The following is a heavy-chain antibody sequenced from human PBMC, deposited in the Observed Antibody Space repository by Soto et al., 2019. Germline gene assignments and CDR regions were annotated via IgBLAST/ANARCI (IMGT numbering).Heavy chain of an antibody. V-gene: IGHV1-18*01. Sequence: ASVKVSCKASGYTFTSSGISWVRQAPGQGLEWMGWISAYNGNTNYAQKLQGRVTMTTDTSTSTAYMELRSLRSDDTAVYYCARDGCSSTSCYGDYYYYGMDVWGQGTTVTAP. J-gene: IGHJ6*02. D-gene: IGHD2-2*01. CDR1: GYTFTSSG. CDR3: ARDGCSSTSCYGDYYYYGMDV. CDR2: ISAYNGNT.